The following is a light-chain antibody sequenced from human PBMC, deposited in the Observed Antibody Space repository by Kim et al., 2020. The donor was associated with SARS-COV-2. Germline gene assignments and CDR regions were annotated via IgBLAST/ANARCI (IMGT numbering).Light chain of an antibody. CDR3: QQYGSMLMA. Sequence: EIVLTQSPGTLSLSPGERATVSCRACQPVDTTYLAWYQQKPGQAPRLLIYGASTRATGIPDRFRGSGSGTDFTLTISSLEPEEFGVHYWQQYGSMLMAFGQGNKVEIK. V-gene: IGKV3-20*01. CDR1: QPVDTTY. CDR2: GAS. J-gene: IGKJ1*01.